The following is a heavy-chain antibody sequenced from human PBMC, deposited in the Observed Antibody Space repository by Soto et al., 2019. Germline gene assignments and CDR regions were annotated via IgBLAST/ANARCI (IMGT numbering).Heavy chain of an antibody. V-gene: IGHV1-69*13. Sequence: GASVKVSCKASGGTFSSYAISWVRQAPGQGLEWMGGIIPIFGTANYAQKFQGRVTITADESTSTAYMELSSLRSEDTAVYYCARGAFVVPAAIPNWFDPWGQGTLVTVSS. J-gene: IGHJ5*02. CDR2: IIPIFGTA. CDR1: GGTFSSYA. CDR3: ARGAFVVPAAIPNWFDP. D-gene: IGHD2-2*01.